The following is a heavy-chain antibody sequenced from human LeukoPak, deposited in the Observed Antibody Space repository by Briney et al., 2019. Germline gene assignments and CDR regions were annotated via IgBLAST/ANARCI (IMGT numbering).Heavy chain of an antibody. J-gene: IGHJ6*02. CDR3: ARRLTDSSGYYPYYYYGMDV. V-gene: IGHV1-18*01. Sequence: GASVKVSCKASGYTFTNYGINWVRQAPGQGLEWMGWISAYNGNTNYAQKLQGRVTMTMDTSTDTAYMELRSLRSDDTAVYYCARRLTDSSGYYPYYYYGMDVWGQGTTVTVSS. CDR1: GYTFTNYG. CDR2: ISAYNGNT. D-gene: IGHD3-22*01.